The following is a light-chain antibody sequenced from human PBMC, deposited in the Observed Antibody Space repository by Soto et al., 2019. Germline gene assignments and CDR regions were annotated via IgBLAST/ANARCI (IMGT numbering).Light chain of an antibody. V-gene: IGKV3-20*01. CDR3: QQYHNPPIT. CDR1: RIVSSNY. CDR2: GVS. J-gene: IGKJ5*01. Sequence: VGKHGPRTLSPSAGERATLSCRVSRIVSSNYLAWYQQIPGQAPRLLIYGVSSRAAGIPDRFSGSGSGTDFTLTINRLEPEDFAVYYCQQYHNPPITFGQGTRLEIK.